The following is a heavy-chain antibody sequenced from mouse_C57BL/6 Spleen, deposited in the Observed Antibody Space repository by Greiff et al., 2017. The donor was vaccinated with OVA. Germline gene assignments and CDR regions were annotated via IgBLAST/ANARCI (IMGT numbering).Heavy chain of an antibody. CDR2: IYWDDAK. J-gene: IGHJ4*01. CDR3: ARFYRGYAMDY. Sequence: QVTPKESGPGLLQPSPTLSLTCSSSGFSLSTSGMGVSWIRQPPGNGLEWLAHIYWDDAKRYNPSLKSRPTISKDTSSNQVFLKITSVDTADTAAYYCARFYRGYAMDYWGQGTSVTVSS. D-gene: IGHD2-3*01. V-gene: IGHV8-12*01. CDR1: GFSLSTSGMG.